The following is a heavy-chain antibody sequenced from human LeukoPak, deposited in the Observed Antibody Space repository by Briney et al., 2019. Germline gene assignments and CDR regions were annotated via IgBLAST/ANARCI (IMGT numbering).Heavy chain of an antibody. J-gene: IGHJ5*02. CDR3: ARGRRQLAHNWFDL. CDR2: IIPIFGTA. D-gene: IGHD2-2*01. Sequence: SVKVSCKASGGTFSSYAISWVRQAPGQGLEGMGRIIPIFGTANYAQKFQGRVTITTDESTSTAYMELSSLRSEDTAVYYCARGRRQLAHNWFDLWGQGTLVTVSS. CDR1: GGTFSSYA. V-gene: IGHV1-69*05.